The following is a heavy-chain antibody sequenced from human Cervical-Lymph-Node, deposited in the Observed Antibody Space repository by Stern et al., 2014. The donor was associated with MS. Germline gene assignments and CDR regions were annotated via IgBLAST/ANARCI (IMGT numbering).Heavy chain of an antibody. V-gene: IGHV3-30-3*01. D-gene: IGHD5-18*01. Sequence: VKLVESGGAVVQPGRSLRLACEVSGFTFSRYAIHWVRQAPGKGLEWVAFISCHGHYKSSADAVRGLFSISRDKSNNTVFLHLDSLGPQDTAIYYCTRQDQQLVTFDYWGQGTLVSVSS. CDR2: ISCHGHYK. CDR3: TRQDQQLVTFDY. J-gene: IGHJ4*02. CDR1: GFTFSRYA.